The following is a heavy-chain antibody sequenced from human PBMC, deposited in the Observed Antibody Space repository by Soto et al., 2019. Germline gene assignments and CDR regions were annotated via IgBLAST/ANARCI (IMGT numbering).Heavy chain of an antibody. D-gene: IGHD2-21*01. CDR3: VKDVWDY. CDR2: IGNSGDGT. V-gene: IGHV3-23*01. J-gene: IGHJ4*02. CDR1: GFTFSGYT. Sequence: GSLRLSCSASGFTFSGYTMNWVRQAPGKGLEWVAVIGNSGDGTHYADSVKGRFTISRDNSKDTLYPQMESLRAEDTAVYYCVKDVWDYWGQGVLVTVSS.